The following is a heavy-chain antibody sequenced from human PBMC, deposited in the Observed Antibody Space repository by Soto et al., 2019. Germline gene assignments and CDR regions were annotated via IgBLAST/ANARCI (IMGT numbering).Heavy chain of an antibody. J-gene: IGHJ4*02. CDR1: GFTFSSYG. D-gene: IGHD2-8*01. CDR3: ARDESLGYCTF. CDR2: IWYDGSNK. V-gene: IGHV3-33*01. Sequence: GGSLRLSCAASGFTFSSYGMHWVRQAPGKGLEWVAVIWYDGSNKYYADSVKGRFTISRDNSKNTLYLQMNSLRAEDTAVYYCARDESLGYCTFWGQGTLVTAPQ.